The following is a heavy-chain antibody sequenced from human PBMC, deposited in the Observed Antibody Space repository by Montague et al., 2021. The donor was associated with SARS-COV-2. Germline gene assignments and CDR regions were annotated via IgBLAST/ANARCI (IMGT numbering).Heavy chain of an antibody. CDR2: TYYRSKWYY. CDR1: GDRVSSNTAA. Sequence: AISGDRVSSNTAAWNWIRQSPSRGLEWLGRTYYRSKWYYDYAVSVKSRMTISPDTSKNQFSLQLSSVTPEDRSVYYRARDPRYSLSWSLDYWGQGTLVTVSS. J-gene: IGHJ4*02. V-gene: IGHV6-1*01. CDR3: ARDPRYSLSWSLDY. D-gene: IGHD6-13*01.